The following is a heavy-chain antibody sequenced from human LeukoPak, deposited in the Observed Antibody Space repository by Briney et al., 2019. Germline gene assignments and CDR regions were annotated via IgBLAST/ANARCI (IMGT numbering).Heavy chain of an antibody. V-gene: IGHV3-30*02. CDR3: ARARGAAAFDY. J-gene: IGHJ4*02. Sequence: GGSLRLSCRASGFTFSHYGMHWVRQAPGKGLDWVAFIRNDGSNDYYADSVKGRFTISRDNAKNSLYLQMNSLRAEDTAVYYCARARGAAAFDYWGQGTLVTVSS. D-gene: IGHD6-13*01. CDR2: IRNDGSND. CDR1: GFTFSHYG.